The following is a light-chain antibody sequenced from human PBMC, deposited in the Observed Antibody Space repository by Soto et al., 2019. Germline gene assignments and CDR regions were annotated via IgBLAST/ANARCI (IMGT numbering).Light chain of an antibody. Sequence: DIQMTQSPSSLSASIGDRVTITCRASQSIRTYLNWYQHKSGKAPKLLIYAASSLQSGVPSRFSGSGSGTGFTLTINSLQPEDFATYNCQQSYSTPRTFGGGTKVDIK. CDR2: AAS. V-gene: IGKV1-39*01. J-gene: IGKJ4*01. CDR3: QQSYSTPRT. CDR1: QSIRTY.